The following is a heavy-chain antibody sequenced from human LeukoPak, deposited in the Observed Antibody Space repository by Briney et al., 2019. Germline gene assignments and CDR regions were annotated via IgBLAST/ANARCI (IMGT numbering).Heavy chain of an antibody. D-gene: IGHD4-23*01. CDR3: ARVPTAANSGRAWFDP. J-gene: IGHJ5*02. V-gene: IGHV4-61*02. CDR2: FYTSGST. Sequence: PSETLSLTCIVSGGPISMSSYYWSWIRQPAGKGLEWIGRFYTSGSTNYNPSLKSRVTISVDTSKNQFSLKLSSVTAADTAVYYCARVPTAANSGRAWFDPWGQGTLVTVSS. CDR1: GGPISMSSYY.